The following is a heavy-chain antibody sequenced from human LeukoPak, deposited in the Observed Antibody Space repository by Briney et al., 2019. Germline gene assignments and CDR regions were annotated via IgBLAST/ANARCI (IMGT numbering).Heavy chain of an antibody. D-gene: IGHD1-1*01. CDR3: AKEPGVHSPRNWFDP. J-gene: IGHJ5*02. Sequence: GGSLRLSYAASGFTFSSYDMSWVRQAPGKGLEWVSAISGSGDSTYYADSVKGRFAISRDNSKNTLWLQMSSLRADDTAVYYCAKEPGVHSPRNWFDPWGQGTLVTVSS. V-gene: IGHV3-23*01. CDR1: GFTFSSYD. CDR2: ISGSGDST.